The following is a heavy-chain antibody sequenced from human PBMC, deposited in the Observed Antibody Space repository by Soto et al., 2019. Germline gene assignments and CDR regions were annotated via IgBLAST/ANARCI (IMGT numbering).Heavy chain of an antibody. J-gene: IGHJ4*02. D-gene: IGHD6-19*01. CDR3: ARGQRYSSGWYYFDY. V-gene: IGHV3-66*01. Sequence: PGGSLRLSCAASGFTVSSXYMSWVRXXPGKGLEWVSVIYSGGSTYYADSVKGRFTISRDNSKNTLYLQMNSLRAEDTAVYYCARGQRYSSGWYYFDYWGQGTLVTVSS. CDR1: GFTVSSXY. CDR2: IYSGGST.